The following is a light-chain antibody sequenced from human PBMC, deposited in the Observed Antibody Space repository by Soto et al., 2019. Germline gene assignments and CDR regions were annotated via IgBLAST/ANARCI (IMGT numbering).Light chain of an antibody. J-gene: IGLJ1*01. CDR3: GSYTSSSPPYV. V-gene: IGLV2-14*01. CDR1: SSDVGGYNY. Sequence: QSALTQPASVSGSPGQSITISCTGTSSDVGGYNYVSWYQQHPGKAPKLIIYDVYTRPSGMSNRFSGSKSGNTASLTISGIQAEDEADYYCGSYTSSSPPYVFGIGTKVTVL. CDR2: DVY.